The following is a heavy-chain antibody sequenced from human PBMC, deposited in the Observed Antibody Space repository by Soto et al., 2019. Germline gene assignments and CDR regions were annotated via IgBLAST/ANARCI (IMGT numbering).Heavy chain of an antibody. D-gene: IGHD3-9*01. CDR1: GFSFSNSA. CDR2: ISGSGDIT. CDR3: AKVPQWVLRYHDWFFDY. Sequence: EVQLLESGGGLVQPGGSLRLSCAVSGFSFSNSAMTWVRQAPGKGLEWVSGISGSGDITYNTDSVKGRFAISRDTSKNVVYLLIRSLRAEYTAVYYCAKVPQWVLRYHDWFFDYWGQGTLVTVSS. V-gene: IGHV3-23*01. J-gene: IGHJ4*02.